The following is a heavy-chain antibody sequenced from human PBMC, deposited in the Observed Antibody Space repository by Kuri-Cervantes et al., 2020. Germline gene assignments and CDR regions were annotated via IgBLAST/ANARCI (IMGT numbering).Heavy chain of an antibody. J-gene: IGHJ3*02. CDR3: ATRGAYCGGDCYPGDAFDI. CDR2: IYYSGST. D-gene: IGHD2-21*02. Sequence: SETLSLTCTVSGGSISSYYWSWIRQPPGKGLEWIGYIYYSGSTNYNPSLKSRVTISVDTSKNQFSLKLSSVTAADTAVYYCATRGAYCGGDCYPGDAFDIWGQGTTVTVSS. V-gene: IGHV4-59*01. CDR1: GGSISSYY.